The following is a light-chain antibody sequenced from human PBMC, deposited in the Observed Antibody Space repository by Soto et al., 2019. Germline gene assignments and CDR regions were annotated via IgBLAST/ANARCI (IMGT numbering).Light chain of an antibody. CDR3: SSYTSSSTLYV. V-gene: IGLV2-14*01. Sequence: QSLLTHPASLSGSPGQSITISCTGTSSDVGGYNYVSWYQQHPGKAPKLMIYEVSNRPSGVSNRFSGSKSGNTASLTISGLQAEDEADYSCSSYTSSSTLYVFGTGTKVTVL. J-gene: IGLJ1*01. CDR2: EVS. CDR1: SSDVGGYNY.